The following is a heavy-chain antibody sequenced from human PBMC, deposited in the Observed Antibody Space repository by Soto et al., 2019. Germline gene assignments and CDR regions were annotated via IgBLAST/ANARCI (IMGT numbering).Heavy chain of an antibody. D-gene: IGHD2-15*01. V-gene: IGHV1-69*06. CDR3: ARDHVRCSGGSCYSSQAPYGMDV. J-gene: IGHJ6*02. CDR1: GGTFSSYA. Sequence: GASVKVSCKASGGTFSSYAISWVRQAPGQGLEWMGGIIPIFGTANYAQKFQGRVTITADKSTSTAYMELSSLRSEDTAVYYCARDHVRCSGGSCYSSQAPYGMDVWGQGTTVTVSS. CDR2: IIPIFGTA.